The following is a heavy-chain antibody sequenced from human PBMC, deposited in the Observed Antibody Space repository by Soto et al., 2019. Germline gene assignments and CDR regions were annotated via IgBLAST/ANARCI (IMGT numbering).Heavy chain of an antibody. J-gene: IGHJ1*01. CDR2: IDPSDSYI. D-gene: IGHD2-8*01. Sequence: PGESLKISCKGSGYSFTSYWISWVRQMPGKGLEWMGRIDPSDSYINYSPSFQGHVTISADKSIDTAYLQWSSLKASDTAIYYCARLYFYCNDGVCSTYFQHWGQGTLVTVSS. CDR1: GYSFTSYW. CDR3: ARLYFYCNDGVCSTYFQH. V-gene: IGHV5-10-1*01.